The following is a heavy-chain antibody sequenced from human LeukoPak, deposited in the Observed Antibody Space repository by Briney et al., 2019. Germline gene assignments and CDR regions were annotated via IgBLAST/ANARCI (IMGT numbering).Heavy chain of an antibody. J-gene: IGHJ3*02. D-gene: IGHD2-21*02. CDR3: ARGPAYCGGDCYPDAFDI. CDR2: IYYSGST. CDR1: GGSISSGGYY. Sequence: SETLSLTCTVSGGSISSGGYYWSWIRQHPGKGLEWIGYIYYSGSTYYSPSLKSRVTISVDTSKNQFSLKLSSVTAADTAVYYCARGPAYCGGDCYPDAFDIWGQGTMVTVSS. V-gene: IGHV4-31*02.